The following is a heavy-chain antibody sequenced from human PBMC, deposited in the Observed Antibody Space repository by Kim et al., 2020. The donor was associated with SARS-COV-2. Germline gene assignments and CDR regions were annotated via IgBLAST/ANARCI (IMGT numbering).Heavy chain of an antibody. J-gene: IGHJ4*02. V-gene: IGHV3-11*06. D-gene: IGHD5-18*01. Sequence: GKGRFTTSRDNAKNSLYLQMNSLRAEDTAVYYCARGIGVQLWLQYYFDYWGQGTLVTVSS. CDR3: ARGIGVQLWLQYYFDY.